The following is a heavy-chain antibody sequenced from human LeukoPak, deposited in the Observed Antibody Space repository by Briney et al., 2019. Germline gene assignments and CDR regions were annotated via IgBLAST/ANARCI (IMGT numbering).Heavy chain of an antibody. J-gene: IGHJ4*02. CDR2: IYYSGST. CDR3: ARAAAAARLFEDY. CDR1: GGSISSYY. V-gene: IGHV4-59*01. Sequence: SETLSLTCTVSGGSISSYYWSWIRQPPGKGLEWIGYIYYSGSTNYNPSLKRRVTISVDTSKNQFSLKLSSATAADTAVYYCARAAAAARLFEDYWGQGTLVTVSS. D-gene: IGHD6-13*01.